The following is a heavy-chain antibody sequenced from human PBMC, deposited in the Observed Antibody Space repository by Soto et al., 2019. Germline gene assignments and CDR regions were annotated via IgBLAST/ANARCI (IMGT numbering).Heavy chain of an antibody. V-gene: IGHV4-39*01. CDR1: YVFISSSSYY. Sequence: AETLFLTRTVSYVFISSSSYYLRWVRQPPVKWLEWIGSIYYSGSTSYNVSLKSPVTISVYTSKNQFSLKLSSVTAEDTAVYYCAGLPYYDILTGYLHFDFWGQGTLVTVS. D-gene: IGHD3-9*01. J-gene: IGHJ4*02. CDR2: IYYSGST. CDR3: AGLPYYDILTGYLHFDF.